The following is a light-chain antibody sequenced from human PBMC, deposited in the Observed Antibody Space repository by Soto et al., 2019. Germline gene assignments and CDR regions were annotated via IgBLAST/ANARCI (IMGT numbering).Light chain of an antibody. Sequence: EIVLTQSPGTLSLSPGERATLSCRASQSVTSNYLAWYQQKPGQAPRLLIFGASSRATGIPDRFSGSGSGTDLTLTISRREPEDFGVYCCQQRGSSPFTFGQGTKVEIK. CDR2: GAS. CDR3: QQRGSSPFT. CDR1: QSVTSNY. V-gene: IGKV3-20*01. J-gene: IGKJ2*01.